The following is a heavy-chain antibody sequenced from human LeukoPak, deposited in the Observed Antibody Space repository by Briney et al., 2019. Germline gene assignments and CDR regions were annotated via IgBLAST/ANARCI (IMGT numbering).Heavy chain of an antibody. V-gene: IGHV3-20*01. CDR1: GFKFDDYE. CDR2: ISRSGRAT. J-gene: IGHJ6*03. CDR3: ARVPGSHYYYYMDV. Sequence: GGSLTLSCAASGFKFDDYEMSWVSQVPGRGLEYHSGISRSGRATGYGDSVKGRFTISRDNAKNSLFLQMTSLRAEDTALYHCARVPGSHYYYYMDVWGKGAAVTVSS.